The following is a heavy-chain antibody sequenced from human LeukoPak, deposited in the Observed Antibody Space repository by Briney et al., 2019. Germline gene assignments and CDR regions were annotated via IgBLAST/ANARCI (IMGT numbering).Heavy chain of an antibody. D-gene: IGHD4-23*01. CDR1: GFTFDDYA. J-gene: IGHJ4*02. CDR2: ISWNSGSI. V-gene: IGHV3-9*03. Sequence: GRSLRLSYAASGFTFDDYAMHWVRQAPGKGLVWVSGISWNSGSIGYADSVKGRFTISRDNAKNSLYLQMNSLRAEDMALYYCAKDASPYGGKGQSYYFDYWGQGTLVTVSS. CDR3: AKDASPYGGKGQSYYFDY.